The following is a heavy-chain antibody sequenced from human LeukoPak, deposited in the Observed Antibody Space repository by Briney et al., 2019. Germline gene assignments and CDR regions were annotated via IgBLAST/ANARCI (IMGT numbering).Heavy chain of an antibody. CDR2: RTNRGSTR. CDR3: GRDRVVVVHAMGYYFDF. J-gene: IGHJ4*02. Sequence: GGTLSLSCAVSGFSLSNNNMSWIRQAQGQGIERIWYRTNRGSTRFYTDSEKGRCTILTDNATNSLYLQSQSLIAAATAIYYCGRDRVVVVHAMGYYFDFWGQGALVTVSS. V-gene: IGHV3-11*01. D-gene: IGHD2-8*02. CDR1: GFSLSNNN.